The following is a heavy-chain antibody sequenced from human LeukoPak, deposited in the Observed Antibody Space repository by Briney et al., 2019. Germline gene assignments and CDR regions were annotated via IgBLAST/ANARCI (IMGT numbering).Heavy chain of an antibody. D-gene: IGHD1-26*01. J-gene: IGHJ4*02. CDR3: AGASSKWELSF. Sequence: GASVKVSCKASGGTFSRYAISWVRQAHGQGLEWMGGYIPMFGTANYAQNFQNRVTITADESTSTFSMEVSSLRPEDTAVYFCAGASSKWELSFWGQGTLVTVSS. CDR1: GGTFSRYA. V-gene: IGHV1-69*13. CDR2: YIPMFGTA.